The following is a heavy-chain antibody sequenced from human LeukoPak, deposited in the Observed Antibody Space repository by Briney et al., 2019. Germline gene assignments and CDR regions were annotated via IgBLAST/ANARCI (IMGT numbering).Heavy chain of an antibody. J-gene: IGHJ6*03. CDR1: GGSISSGSYY. CDR2: IYTSGST. Sequence: SEALSLTCTVSGGSISSGSYYWSWIRQPAGKGLEWIGRIYTSGSTNYNPSLKSRVTISVDTSKNQFSLKLSSVTAADTAVYYCARGWNRYMDVWGKGTTVTVSS. D-gene: IGHD1-1*01. V-gene: IGHV4-61*02. CDR3: ARGWNRYMDV.